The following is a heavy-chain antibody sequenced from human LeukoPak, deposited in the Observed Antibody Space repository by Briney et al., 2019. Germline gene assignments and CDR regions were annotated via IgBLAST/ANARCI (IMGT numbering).Heavy chain of an antibody. CDR3: APHRYSSGCPSEG. V-gene: IGHV4-59*01. D-gene: IGHD6-19*01. CDR1: GGSITTYY. Sequence: PSETLSLTCNVSGGSITTYYWSWIRQPPGKGLEWIGYMYYNGRNNYNPSLDSRVTISGDMSKNQVSLRLTSVTAADTAVYYCAPHRYSSGCPSEGWGQGTLVTVSS. CDR2: MYYNGRN. J-gene: IGHJ4*02.